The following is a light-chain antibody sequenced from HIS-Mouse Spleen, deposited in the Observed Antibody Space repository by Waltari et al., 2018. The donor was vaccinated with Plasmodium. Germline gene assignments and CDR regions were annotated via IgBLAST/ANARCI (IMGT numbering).Light chain of an antibody. CDR1: SSDVGGYNY. V-gene: IGLV2-8*01. CDR2: EVS. CDR3: SSYAGSNNLV. Sequence: QSALTQPPSASGSPGQSVTISCTGTSSDVGGYNYVSWYQQHPGKAPKLMMYEVSKRPSGGPGRFSGSKSGNTASLTVSGLQAEDEADYYCSSYAGSNNLVFGGGTKLTVL. J-gene: IGLJ2*01.